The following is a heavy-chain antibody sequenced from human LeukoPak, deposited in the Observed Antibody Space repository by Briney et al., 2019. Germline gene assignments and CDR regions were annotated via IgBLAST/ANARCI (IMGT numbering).Heavy chain of an antibody. CDR3: AREGVQTTVDAFDI. CDR2: ISHDGSDK. Sequence: GGSLRVSCAASGFTLKIYPMHWVRQTPGKGLEWLSVISHDGSDKNNADSVKGRFIISRDNSKNTVFLQLNSLRPEDTAMYYCAREGVQTTVDAFDIWGLGTMVIVSS. D-gene: IGHD4-17*01. V-gene: IGHV3-30*04. CDR1: GFTLKIYP. J-gene: IGHJ3*02.